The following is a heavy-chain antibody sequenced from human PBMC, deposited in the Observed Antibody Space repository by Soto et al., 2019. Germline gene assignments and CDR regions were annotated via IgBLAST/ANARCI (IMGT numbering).Heavy chain of an antibody. J-gene: IGHJ4*02. V-gene: IGHV2-5*02. Sequence: QITLKESGPTLVKPTQTLTLTCTFSGFSLSTSGVGVGWIRQPPGKALEWLALIYWDDDKRYSPSLKSRLTITKDXXKXQXXLTMTNMDPVDTATYYCAHSCISTSCLPHSAVFDYWGQGTLVTVSS. CDR2: IYWDDDK. CDR3: AHSCISTSCLPHSAVFDY. D-gene: IGHD2-2*01. CDR1: GFSLSTSGVG.